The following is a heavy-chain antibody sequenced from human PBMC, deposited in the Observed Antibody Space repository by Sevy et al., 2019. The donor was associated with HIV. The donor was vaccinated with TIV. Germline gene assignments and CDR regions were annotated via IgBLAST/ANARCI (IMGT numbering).Heavy chain of an antibody. CDR3: AAVDTAMVTTAFDI. J-gene: IGHJ3*02. CDR1: GGSISSGGYY. D-gene: IGHD5-18*01. Sequence: SETLSLTCTVSGGSISSGGYYWSWIRQHPGKGLEGIGYIYYSGSTYYNPSLKSRVTISVDTSKNPFSLKLSSVTAADTAVYYCAAVDTAMVTTAFDIWGQGTMVTVSS. CDR2: IYYSGST. V-gene: IGHV4-31*03.